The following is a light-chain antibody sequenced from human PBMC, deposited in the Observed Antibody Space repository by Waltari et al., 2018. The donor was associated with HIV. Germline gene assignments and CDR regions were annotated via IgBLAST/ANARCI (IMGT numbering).Light chain of an antibody. J-gene: IGLJ3*02. CDR1: DMPDPY. Sequence: SQLTQPPSVSVSPGQTAKITCSGDDMPDPYVYWYRQKPGQGPVLVMYKVTERPSGSPERFSGSMSGTTVTLTIMGVQPEDEADYYWQSADSDNTYNWVFGGGTKLTVL. V-gene: IGLV3-25*03. CDR2: KVT. CDR3: QSADSDNTYNWV.